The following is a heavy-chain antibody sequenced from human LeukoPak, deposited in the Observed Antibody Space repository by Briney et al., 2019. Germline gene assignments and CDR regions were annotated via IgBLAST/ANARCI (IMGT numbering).Heavy chain of an antibody. V-gene: IGHV3-48*02. Sequence: PGGSLRLSCAASGLTFSSNSMNWVRQAPGKGLEWVAYISSSSSTIYYADSVKGRFAISRDNANNSLFLQMNSLKDEDTGVYYCARVRGVLGARDFDYWGQGTLVTVSS. D-gene: IGHD1-26*01. J-gene: IGHJ4*02. CDR3: ARVRGVLGARDFDY. CDR2: ISSSSSTI. CDR1: GLTFSSNS.